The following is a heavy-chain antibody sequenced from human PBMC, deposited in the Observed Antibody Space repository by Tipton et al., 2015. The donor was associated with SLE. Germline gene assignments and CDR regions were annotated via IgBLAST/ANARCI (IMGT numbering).Heavy chain of an antibody. CDR2: ICCGGTT. J-gene: IGHJ4*02. Sequence: GLVKPSDTLSLTCGVSGYSISSNNFWGWIRQLPGKGLEWIGYICCGGTTHYNPSLKSRVTMSVDTSKNQFSLRLSSVTAVDTAVYYCARPERYWGQGTLVTVSS. CDR1: GYSISSNNF. V-gene: IGHV4-28*01. CDR3: ARPERY.